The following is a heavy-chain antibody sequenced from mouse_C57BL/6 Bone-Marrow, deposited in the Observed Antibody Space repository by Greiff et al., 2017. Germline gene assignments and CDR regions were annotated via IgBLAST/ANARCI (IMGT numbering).Heavy chain of an antibody. CDR2: IYPGSGNT. J-gene: IGHJ4*01. CDR1: GYTFTDYY. V-gene: IGHV1-76*01. CDR3: AREDY. Sequence: VMLVESGAELVRPGASVKLSCKASGYTFTDYYINWVKQRPGQGLEWIARIYPGSGNTYYNEKFKGKATLTAEKSSSTAYMQLSSLTSEDSAVYFCAREDYWGQGTSVTVSS.